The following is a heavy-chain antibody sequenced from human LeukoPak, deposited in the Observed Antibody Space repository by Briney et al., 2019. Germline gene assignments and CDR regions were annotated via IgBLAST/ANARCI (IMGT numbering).Heavy chain of an antibody. CDR2: IYTSGST. CDR1: GGSISSGSYY. J-gene: IGHJ3*02. Sequence: SETLSLTCTVSGGSISSGSYYWSWIRQPAGKGLEWIGRIYTSGSTNYNPSLKSRVTISVDTSKNQFSLKLSSVTAADTAVYYCASLLGIDAFDIWGQGTMVTVSS. D-gene: IGHD3-9*01. V-gene: IGHV4-61*02. CDR3: ASLLGIDAFDI.